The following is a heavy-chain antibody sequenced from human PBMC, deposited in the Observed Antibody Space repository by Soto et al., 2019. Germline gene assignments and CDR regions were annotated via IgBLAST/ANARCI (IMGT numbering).Heavy chain of an antibody. CDR3: ARHGGAANWAYFDY. D-gene: IGHD7-27*01. V-gene: IGHV4-39*01. CDR2: IYYSGST. J-gene: IGHJ4*02. Sequence: SETLSLTCTVSGGSISSSSYYWGWIRQPPGKGLEWIGSIYYSGSTYYNPSLKSRVTISVDTSKNQFSLKLSSVTAADTAVYCCARHGGAANWAYFDYWGQGTLVTVSS. CDR1: GGSISSSSYY.